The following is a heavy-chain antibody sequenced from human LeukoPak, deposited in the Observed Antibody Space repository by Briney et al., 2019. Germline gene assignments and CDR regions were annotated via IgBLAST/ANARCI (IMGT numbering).Heavy chain of an antibody. J-gene: IGHJ4*02. Sequence: GGSLRLSCAASGFTFSDYYMSWIRQAPGKGLEWISYIISSGSTMYYADSVKGRFTISRDNAKNSLYLQMNSLRAEDTAVYYCARDILGRDGYRYYVYWGQGTLVTVSS. CDR2: IISSGSTM. CDR1: GFTFSDYY. V-gene: IGHV3-11*01. D-gene: IGHD5-24*01. CDR3: ARDILGRDGYRYYVY.